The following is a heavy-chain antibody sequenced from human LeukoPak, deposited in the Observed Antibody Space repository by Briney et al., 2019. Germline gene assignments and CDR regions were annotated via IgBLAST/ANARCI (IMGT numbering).Heavy chain of an antibody. J-gene: IGHJ4*02. D-gene: IGHD6-13*01. V-gene: IGHV4-39*01. CDR1: GGSISSSSYY. CDR2: IYYSGST. CDR3: ASDSSSWGYFDY. Sequence: SETLSLTCTVSGGSISSSSYYWGWIRQPPGKGLEWIGSIYYSGSTYYNPSLKSRVTISVDTSKNQFSLKLSSVTAADTAVYYCASDSSSWGYFDYWGQGTLVTVS.